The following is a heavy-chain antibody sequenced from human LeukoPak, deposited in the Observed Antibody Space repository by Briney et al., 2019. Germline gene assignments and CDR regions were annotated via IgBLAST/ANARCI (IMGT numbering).Heavy chain of an antibody. J-gene: IGHJ4*02. CDR3: ARGGFSHDSSGYLDY. CDR2: IWYDGSNK. Sequence: GGSLRLSCAASGFTFNSYAIHWVRQAPGKGLEWVAVIWYDGSNKYYADSVKGRFTISRDNSKNTLYLQMNSLRAEDTAVYYCARGGFSHDSSGYLDYWGQGTLVTVSS. V-gene: IGHV3-33*08. CDR1: GFTFNSYA. D-gene: IGHD3-22*01.